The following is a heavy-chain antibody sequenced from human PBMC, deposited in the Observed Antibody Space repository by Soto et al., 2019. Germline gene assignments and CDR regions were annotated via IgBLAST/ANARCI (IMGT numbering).Heavy chain of an antibody. CDR3: ARDKEYSSSSTLDY. D-gene: IGHD6-6*01. J-gene: IGHJ4*02. V-gene: IGHV6-1*01. CDR1: GDSVSCNSAT. CDR2: TYYRSKWYN. Sequence: PSQSLSLTCAISGDSVSCNSATLDWIRGCPSRGLEWLGSTYYRSKWYNDYAISVKSRITINPDTSKNQFSLQLNSVTPEDTAVYYCARDKEYSSSSTLDYWGQGTLVTVSS.